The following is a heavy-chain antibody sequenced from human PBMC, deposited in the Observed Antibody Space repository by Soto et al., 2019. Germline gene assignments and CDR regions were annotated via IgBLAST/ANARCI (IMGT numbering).Heavy chain of an antibody. CDR2: INPNSGGT. CDR1: GYTFTGYY. CDR3: ARGAFVSF. J-gene: IGHJ4*02. Sequence: ASVKVSCKASGYTFTGYYMHWVRQAPGQGLEWMGWINPNSGGTNYAQKFQGRVTMTSDTSTSTVYMELSSLRSEDTAVYYCARGAFVSFWGQGTPVTVSS. V-gene: IGHV1-2*02. D-gene: IGHD2-21*01.